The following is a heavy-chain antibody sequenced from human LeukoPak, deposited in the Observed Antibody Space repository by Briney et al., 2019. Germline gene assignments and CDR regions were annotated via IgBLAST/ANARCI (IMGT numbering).Heavy chain of an antibody. CDR3: ARGGYYDSSGYYKYYFDY. D-gene: IGHD3-22*01. Sequence: GGSLRLSCAASGFTFSSYGRHWVRQAPGKGLEWVAVIWYDGSNKYYADSVKGRFTISRDNSKNTLYLQMNSLRAEDTAVYYCARGGYYDSSGYYKYYFDYWGQGTLVTVSS. CDR2: IWYDGSNK. J-gene: IGHJ4*02. CDR1: GFTFSSYG. V-gene: IGHV3-33*01.